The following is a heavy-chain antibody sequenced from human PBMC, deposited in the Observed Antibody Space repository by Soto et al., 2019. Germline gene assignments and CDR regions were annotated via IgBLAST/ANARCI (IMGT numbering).Heavy chain of an antibody. CDR3: ARDGRIGAFDI. CDR2: IWYYGSNK. V-gene: IGHV3-33*01. Sequence: QVQLVESGGGVVQPGRSLRLSCAASGFTISSYGMHWVRQAPGKGLEWVAVIWYYGSNKYYADSVKGRFTISRDNSKNTLYLQMNSPRAEDTAVYYCARDGRIGAFDIWGQGTMVTVSS. J-gene: IGHJ3*02. CDR1: GFTISSYG.